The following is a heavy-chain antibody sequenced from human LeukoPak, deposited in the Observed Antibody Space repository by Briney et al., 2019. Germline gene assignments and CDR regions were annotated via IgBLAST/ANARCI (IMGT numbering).Heavy chain of an antibody. J-gene: IGHJ4*02. CDR2: IKQDGSEK. Sequence: PGGSLRLSCTVSGFTVSSNSMSWVRQAPGKGLEWVANIKQDGSEKYYVDSVKGRFTISRDNAKNSLYLQMNSLRAEDTAVYYCAKSRGAYSGYETFGYWGQGTLVAVSS. CDR3: AKSRGAYSGYETFGY. CDR1: GFTVSSNS. D-gene: IGHD5-12*01. V-gene: IGHV3-7*01.